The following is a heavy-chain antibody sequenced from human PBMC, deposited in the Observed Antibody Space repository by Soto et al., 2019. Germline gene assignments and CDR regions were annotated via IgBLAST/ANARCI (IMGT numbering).Heavy chain of an antibody. CDR3: ARDAAEYYFDY. D-gene: IGHD6-25*01. CDR1: GGSISSGGQY. J-gene: IGHJ4*02. V-gene: IGHV4-31*03. Sequence: QVQLKESGPGLVKPSQTLSLTCTVSGGSISSGGQYWSWIRQHPGKGLEWIGYIYDSGSTYYNPSXRXXVTISVDTSKKQFSLQLRSVTAADTAVYYCARDAAEYYFDYWGQGTLVTVSS. CDR2: IYDSGST.